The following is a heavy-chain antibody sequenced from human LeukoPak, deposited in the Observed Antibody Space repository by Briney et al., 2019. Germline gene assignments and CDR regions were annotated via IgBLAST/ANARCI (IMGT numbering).Heavy chain of an antibody. CDR2: IGGSGGEE. J-gene: IGHJ4*02. CDR1: GFTLTNLA. D-gene: IGHD3-10*01. V-gene: IGHV3-23*01. Sequence: GGSLRLSCTASGFTLTNLAMARVRQAPGKGLEWVSTIGGSGGEEYHADSVKGRFTISRDNSKNTLYLQMNGLRAEDTGVYYCARVPGSYYVDFDYWGQGILVTVSS. CDR3: ARVPGSYYVDFDY.